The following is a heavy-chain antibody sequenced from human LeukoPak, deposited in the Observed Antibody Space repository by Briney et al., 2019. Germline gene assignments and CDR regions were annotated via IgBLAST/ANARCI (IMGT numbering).Heavy chain of an antibody. V-gene: IGHV3-72*01. J-gene: IGHJ4*02. Sequence: GGSLRLSCAASGFTFSDHYMDWVRQAPGKGLEWVGRIRNKANSYTTEYAASVKGRFTISRDDSKNSLYLQMNSLKCEDTAVYYCARLGYSSSWAFDYWGQGTLVTASS. D-gene: IGHD6-13*01. CDR1: GFTFSDHY. CDR3: ARLGYSSSWAFDY. CDR2: IRNKANSYTT.